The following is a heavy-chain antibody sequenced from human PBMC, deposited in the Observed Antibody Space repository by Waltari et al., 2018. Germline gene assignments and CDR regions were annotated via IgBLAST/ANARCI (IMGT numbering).Heavy chain of an antibody. CDR2: IYSGGST. J-gene: IGHJ4*02. CDR3: ARLSYSSGSDY. CDR1: GFTVSSNY. Sequence: EVQLVETGGGLIQPGGSLRLSCSASGFTVSSNYISWVRQAPGTGLAWVSVIYSGGSTYYEDSVKGRFTISRDNSKNTLYLQMNSLRAEDTAVYYCARLSYSSGSDYWGQGTLVTVSS. V-gene: IGHV3-53*02. D-gene: IGHD6-19*01.